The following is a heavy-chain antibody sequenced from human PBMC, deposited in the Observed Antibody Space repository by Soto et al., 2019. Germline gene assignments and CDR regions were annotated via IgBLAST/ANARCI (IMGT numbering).Heavy chain of an antibody. D-gene: IGHD6-19*01. Sequence: GGSVRLSCAASGFTFSDYYMNWIRQAPGKGLEWVSYISSSGYTNYADSVKGRFTISRDNAKNSLYLQMNSLRVEDTAVYYCARVDPGMDQWPAIDYWGQGTLVTVSS. CDR1: GFTFSDYY. CDR3: ARVDPGMDQWPAIDY. CDR2: ISSSGYT. J-gene: IGHJ4*02. V-gene: IGHV3-11*06.